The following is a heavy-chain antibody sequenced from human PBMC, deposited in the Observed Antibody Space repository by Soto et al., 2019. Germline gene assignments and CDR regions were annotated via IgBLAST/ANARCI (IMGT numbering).Heavy chain of an antibody. CDR3: ARDPGYSSGWCCDY. J-gene: IGHJ4*02. D-gene: IGHD6-19*01. CDR1: GFTVSSNY. V-gene: IGHV3-66*01. CDR2: IYSGGST. Sequence: EVQLVESGGGLVQPGGSLRLSCAASGFTVSSNYMSWVRQAPGKGLEWVSVIYSGGSTYYADSVKGRFTISRDNPKNTRDLQRNSLRAGDTAVYDCARDPGYSSGWCCDYWGQGTLVTVSS.